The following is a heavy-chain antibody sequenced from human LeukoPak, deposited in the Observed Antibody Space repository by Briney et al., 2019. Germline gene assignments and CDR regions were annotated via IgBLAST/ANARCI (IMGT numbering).Heavy chain of an antibody. CDR1: GGSVSSYY. CDR2: IYTSGST. J-gene: IGHJ6*02. CDR3: ARDPGSSSWYRDYYYYGMDV. D-gene: IGHD6-13*01. Sequence: PSETLSLTCTVSGGSVSSYYWSWIRQPAGKGLERIGRIYTSGSTNYNPSLKSRVTMSVDTSKNQFSLKLSSVTAADTAVYYCARDPGSSSWYRDYYYYGMDVWGQGTTVTVSS. V-gene: IGHV4-4*07.